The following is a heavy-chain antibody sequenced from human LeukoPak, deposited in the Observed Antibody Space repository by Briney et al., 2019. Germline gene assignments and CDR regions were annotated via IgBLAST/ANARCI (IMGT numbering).Heavy chain of an antibody. CDR2: IGEDGTKT. D-gene: IGHD3-10*01. V-gene: IGHV3-7*01. CDR1: GFTFSSYW. J-gene: IGHJ4*02. Sequence: GGSLRLSCAASGFTFSSYWMSWVRQAPGKGLEWVANIGEDGTKTYYVDSAKGRFTISRDNAKNSLYLLMNSLRDEDTAVYYCAGSSGEWAPHARWGQGTLVTVSS. CDR3: AGSSGEWAPHAR.